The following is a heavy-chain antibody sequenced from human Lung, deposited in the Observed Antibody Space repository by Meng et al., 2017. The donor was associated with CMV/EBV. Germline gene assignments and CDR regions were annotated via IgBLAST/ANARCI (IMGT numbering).Heavy chain of an antibody. V-gene: IGHV4-31*02. J-gene: IGHJ4*02. CDR1: GSSIDSGNYL. CDR2: IYYGGST. CDR3: AAQRFVPTAPFDY. Sequence: SGSSIDSGNYLWSWIRQHPGKGLEYIGYIYYGGSTYYSPSLKSRATISVDTSKEQFSLKLNSVTAADTAVYYCAAQRFVPTAPFDYWGQGALVTVSS. D-gene: IGHD2-2*01.